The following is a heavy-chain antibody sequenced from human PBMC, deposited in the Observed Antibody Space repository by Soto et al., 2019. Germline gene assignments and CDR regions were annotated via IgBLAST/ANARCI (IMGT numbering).Heavy chain of an antibody. J-gene: IGHJ6*04. D-gene: IGHD3-22*01. V-gene: IGHV3-30-3*01. CDR2: ISYDGGNK. CDR1: GFTFGNYA. Sequence: QVQLVESGGGVVQPGRSLRLSCAASGFTFGNYAIHWVRQDPGKGLEWVAVISYDGGNKNHADSVNGRFTISRDNSKNTLFLQMNNLRAEDTTVKYCARDLWLYYDSTSQGMDVWGKGTTVTVSS. CDR3: ARDLWLYYDSTSQGMDV.